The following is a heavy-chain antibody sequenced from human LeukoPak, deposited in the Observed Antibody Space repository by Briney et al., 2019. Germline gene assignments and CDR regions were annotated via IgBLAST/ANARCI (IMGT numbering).Heavy chain of an antibody. D-gene: IGHD3-10*01. Sequence: GESLKISCKGSGYSFTSYWIGWVRQMPGKGLEWMGIIYPGDSDTRYSPSFQGQVTISADKSISTAYLQWSSLKASDTAMYYCARIPPDDYGSGSPWDYSDYWGQGTLVTVSS. V-gene: IGHV5-51*01. J-gene: IGHJ4*02. CDR3: ARIPPDDYGSGSPWDYSDY. CDR1: GYSFTSYW. CDR2: IYPGDSDT.